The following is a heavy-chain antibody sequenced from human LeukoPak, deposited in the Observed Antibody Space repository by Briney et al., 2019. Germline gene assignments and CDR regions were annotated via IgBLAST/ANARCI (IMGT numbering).Heavy chain of an antibody. J-gene: IGHJ4*02. D-gene: IGHD6-13*01. Sequence: GGSLRLSCAASGFTFDDYGMSWVRQAPGKGLEWVSGINWNGGSTGYADSVKGRFTISRDNAKNSLYLQMNSLRAEDTALYYCARAALYSSSWYVDYWGQGTLVTVSS. CDR3: ARAALYSSSWYVDY. CDR2: INWNGGST. CDR1: GFTFDDYG. V-gene: IGHV3-20*04.